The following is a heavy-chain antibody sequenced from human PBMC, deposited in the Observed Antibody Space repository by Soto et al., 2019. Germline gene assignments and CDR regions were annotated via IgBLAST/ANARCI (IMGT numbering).Heavy chain of an antibody. CDR1: GFTFSSYA. D-gene: IGHD2-15*01. Sequence: GGSLRLSCAASGFTFSSYAMGWVRQGPGKGLEWVAVVSIGGSTHYADSVRGRFTISRDNSKNTLSPQMNSLTAEDTAVYFCAKRRGAGGHFDYWGQGALVTVSS. CDR3: AKRRGAGGHFDY. J-gene: IGHJ4*02. V-gene: IGHV3-23*01. CDR2: VSIGGST.